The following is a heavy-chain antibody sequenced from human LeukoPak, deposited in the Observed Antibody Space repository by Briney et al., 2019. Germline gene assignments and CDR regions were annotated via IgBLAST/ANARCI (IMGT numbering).Heavy chain of an antibody. CDR2: ISGSGGST. D-gene: IGHD2-21*02. CDR3: AKERNIVVVTATTN. V-gene: IGHV3-23*01. CDR1: GFTFSSYA. J-gene: IGHJ4*02. Sequence: GGSLRLSCAASGFTFSSYATSWVRQAPGKGLEWVSAISGSGGSTYYADSVKGRFTISRDNSKNTLYLQMNSLRAEDTAVYYCAKERNIVVVTATTNWGQGTLVTVPS.